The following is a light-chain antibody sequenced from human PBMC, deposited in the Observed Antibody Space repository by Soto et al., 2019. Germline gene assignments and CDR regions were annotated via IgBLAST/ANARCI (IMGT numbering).Light chain of an antibody. CDR3: QQYDNLPYFT. CDR2: DAS. J-gene: IGKJ3*01. CDR1: QDISNY. Sequence: DIQMTQSPSSLSASVGDRVTITCQASQDISNYLTWYQQKPGKAPKLLIYDASNLETGGPSRFSGSESETDFTFTISSLEPEDIATYYCQQYDNLPYFTFGPGTEVDIK. V-gene: IGKV1-33*01.